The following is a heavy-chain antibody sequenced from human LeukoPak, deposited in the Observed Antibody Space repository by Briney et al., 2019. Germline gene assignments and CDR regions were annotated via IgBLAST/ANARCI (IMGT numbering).Heavy chain of an antibody. CDR1: GGTFSSYA. J-gene: IGHJ4*02. V-gene: IGHV1-69*04. D-gene: IGHD3-9*01. Sequence: ASVKVSCKASGGTFSSYAISWVRQAPGQGLEWMGRIIPILGIANYAQKFQGRVTITADKSTSTAYMELSSLRSKDTAVYYCARDLYDILTGYSEGGDYWGQGTLVTVSS. CDR2: IIPILGIA. CDR3: ARDLYDILTGYSEGGDY.